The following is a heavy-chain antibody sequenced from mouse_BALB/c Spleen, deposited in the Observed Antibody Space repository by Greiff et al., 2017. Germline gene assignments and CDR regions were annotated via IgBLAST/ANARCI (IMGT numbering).Heavy chain of an antibody. CDR3: ARGGVDGFAY. J-gene: IGHJ3*01. CDR2: ISSGGST. Sequence: EVHLVESGGGLVKPGGSLKLSCAASGFTFSSYAMSWVRQTPEKRLEWVASISSGGSTYYPDSVKGRFTISRDNARNILYLQMSSLRSEDTAMYYCARGGVDGFAYWGQGTLVTVSA. D-gene: IGHD1-1*02. CDR1: GFTFSSYA. V-gene: IGHV5-6-5*01.